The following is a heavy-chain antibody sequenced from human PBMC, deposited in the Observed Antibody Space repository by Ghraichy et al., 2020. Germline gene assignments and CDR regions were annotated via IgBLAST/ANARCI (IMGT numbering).Heavy chain of an antibody. D-gene: IGHD2-2*01. CDR1: GFTFSNAW. Sequence: GGSLRLSCAASGFTFSNAWMSWVRQAPGKGLEWVGRIKSKTDGGTTDYAAPVKGRFTISRDDSKNTLYLQMNSLKTEDTAVYYCQGYQLLDYYYYGMDVWGQGTTVTVSS. CDR2: IKSKTDGGTT. CDR3: QGYQLLDYYYYGMDV. J-gene: IGHJ6*02. V-gene: IGHV3-15*01.